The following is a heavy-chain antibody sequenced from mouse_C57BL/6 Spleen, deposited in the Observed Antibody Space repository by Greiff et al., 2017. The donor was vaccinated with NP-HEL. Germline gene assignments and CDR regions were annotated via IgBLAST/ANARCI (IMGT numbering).Heavy chain of an antibody. D-gene: IGHD1-1*01. J-gene: IGHJ2*01. CDR3: TPFITTHFDY. Sequence: VQLQQSGAELVRPGASVKLSCTASGFNIQDYYMHWVKQRPEQGLEWIGRIAPEDGDTEYAPKFQGKATMTADTSSNTAYLQLSSLTSEDTAVYYCTPFITTHFDYWGQGTTLTVSS. V-gene: IGHV14-1*01. CDR1: GFNIQDYY. CDR2: IAPEDGDT.